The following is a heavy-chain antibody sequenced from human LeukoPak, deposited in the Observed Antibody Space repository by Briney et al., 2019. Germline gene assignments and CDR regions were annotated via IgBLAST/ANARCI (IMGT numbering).Heavy chain of an antibody. Sequence: SETLSLTCTVSGYSISIGYYWGWIRQPPGKGLEWIGSIYHSGSTYYNPSLKSRLTISVDTSKNQFSLKLSSVTAADTAVYYCARHAYDYVWGSYRYSGCYFDYWGQGTLVTVSS. CDR2: IYHSGST. CDR1: GYSISIGYY. V-gene: IGHV4-38-2*02. CDR3: ARHAYDYVWGSYRYSGCYFDY. D-gene: IGHD3-16*02. J-gene: IGHJ4*02.